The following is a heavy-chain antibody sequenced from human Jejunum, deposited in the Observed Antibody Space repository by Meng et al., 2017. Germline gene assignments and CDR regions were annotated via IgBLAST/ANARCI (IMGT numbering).Heavy chain of an antibody. Sequence: QVHLQEPGPGLVKPSATLSVTCTGSGGSISRYYWTWIRQPAGKGLEWIGRIYTSGSTNYNASLESRLTISLDTSKNQISLILTSVTAADAGVYYCARDAANIGAYYGPFDSWGQGTLVTVSS. J-gene: IGHJ4*02. CDR3: ARDAANIGAYYGPFDS. CDR1: GGSISRYY. D-gene: IGHD1-26*01. CDR2: IYTSGST. V-gene: IGHV4-4*07.